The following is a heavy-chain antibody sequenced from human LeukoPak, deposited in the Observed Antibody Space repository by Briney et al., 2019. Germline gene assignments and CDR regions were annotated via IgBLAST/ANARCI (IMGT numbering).Heavy chain of an antibody. CDR1: GGSFSGYY. D-gene: IGHD3-22*01. J-gene: IGHJ6*03. CDR3: ARPSYYNDSSGYSHNYYYYYYMDV. V-gene: IGHV4-34*01. CDR2: INHSGST. Sequence: SETLSLTCAVSGGSFSGYYWSWIRQPPGKGLEWIGEINHSGSTNYNPSLKSRVTISVDTSKNQFSLKLSSVSAADTAVYYCARPSYYNDSSGYSHNYYYYYYMDVWGKGTTVTVSS.